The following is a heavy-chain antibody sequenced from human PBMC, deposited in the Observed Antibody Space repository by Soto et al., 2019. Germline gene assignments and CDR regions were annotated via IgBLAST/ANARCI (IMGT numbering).Heavy chain of an antibody. CDR3: ARAYTYDFDH. CDR2: VFWNDDK. J-gene: IGHJ4*02. V-gene: IGHV2-5*01. CDR1: GFSFGVSGVG. Sequence: QITLKESGPTLVKPTQTLTLTCTFSGFSFGVSGVGVGWIRQPPGRALEWLGLVFWNDDKRYSPSLESRLTPTKGPLKHPGGLNGTNLDPGDTGTYYCARAYTYDFDHWGQGTLVTVSS. D-gene: IGHD2-21*01.